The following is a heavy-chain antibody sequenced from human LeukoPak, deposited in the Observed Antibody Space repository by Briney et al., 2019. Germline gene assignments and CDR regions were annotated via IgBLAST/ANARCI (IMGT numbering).Heavy chain of an antibody. D-gene: IGHD2-15*01. Sequence: PGGSLRLSCAASGFTFSSYAMSWVRQAPGKGLXXXXXISGSGGSTYYADSVKGRFTISRDNSKNTLYLQMNSLRAEDTAVYYCAKVGVVVAATLYFDYWGQGTLVTVSS. CDR1: GFTFSSYA. V-gene: IGHV3-23*01. CDR2: ISGSGGST. CDR3: AKVGVVVAATLYFDY. J-gene: IGHJ4*02.